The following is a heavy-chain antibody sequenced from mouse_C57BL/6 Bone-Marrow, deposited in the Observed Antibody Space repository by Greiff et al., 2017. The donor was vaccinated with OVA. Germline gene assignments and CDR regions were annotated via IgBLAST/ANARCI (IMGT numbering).Heavy chain of an antibody. D-gene: IGHD2-4*01. CDR2: IDPSDSYS. J-gene: IGHJ2*01. CDR1: GYTFTCYW. Sequence: QVQLPQPGAELVMPGASVKLSCLASGYTFTCYWMHWVKQRPGQGLAWIGEIDPSDSYSNYNQTFMGKSTLTVDKSSSQAYMQLSILTSEDSAVYYCARSYYEYDGYYFDYWGQGTTLTVSS. V-gene: IGHV1-69*01. CDR3: ARSYYEYDGYYFDY.